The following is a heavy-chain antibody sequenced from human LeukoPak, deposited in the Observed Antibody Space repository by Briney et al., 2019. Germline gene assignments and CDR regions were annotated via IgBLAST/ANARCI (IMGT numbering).Heavy chain of an antibody. J-gene: IGHJ4*02. D-gene: IGHD3-22*01. CDR2: IRQDGSEK. V-gene: IGHV3-7*01. CDR3: ARDYYDTTGPLTY. CDR1: GSTFSSYW. Sequence: PGGSLRLSCAASGSTFSSYWMSWVRQAPGKGLQWVANIRQDGSEKYYVDSVKGRFTISRDNAKNSLYLQMNSLRAEDTAVYLCARDYYDTTGPLTYWGQGTLVTVSS.